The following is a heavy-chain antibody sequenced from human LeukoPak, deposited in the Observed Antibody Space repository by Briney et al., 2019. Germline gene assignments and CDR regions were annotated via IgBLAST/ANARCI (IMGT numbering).Heavy chain of an antibody. CDR2: INPNSGGT. CDR3: ARDAVGAVEFDY. Sequence: ASVKVSCKASGYTFTGYYMHWVRQAPGQGLEWMGWINPNSGGTNYAQKFQGRVTMTRDTSISTAYMELSRLRSDDTAVYYCARDAVGAVEFDYWGQGTLVTVSS. CDR1: GYTFTGYY. V-gene: IGHV1-2*02. D-gene: IGHD3-10*01. J-gene: IGHJ4*02.